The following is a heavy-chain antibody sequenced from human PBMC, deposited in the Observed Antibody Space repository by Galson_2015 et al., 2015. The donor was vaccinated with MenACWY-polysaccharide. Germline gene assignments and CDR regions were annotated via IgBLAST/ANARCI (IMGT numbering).Heavy chain of an antibody. CDR3: ARGYSAYD. V-gene: IGHV3-7*04. D-gene: IGHD5-12*01. CDR1: GSTFSSYW. J-gene: IGHJ4*02. CDR2: IKPDGSEK. Sequence: SLRLSCAASGSTFSSYWMSWVRQAPGKGLEWVAEIKPDGSEKYYVDSVKGRFTISRDNVKNSLYLQMNSLRAEDTALYYCARGYSAYDWGQGTLVTVSA.